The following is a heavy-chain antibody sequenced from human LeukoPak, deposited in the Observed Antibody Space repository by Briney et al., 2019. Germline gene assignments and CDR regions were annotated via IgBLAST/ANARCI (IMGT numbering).Heavy chain of an antibody. J-gene: IGHJ4*02. V-gene: IGHV4-39*01. D-gene: IGHD3/OR15-3a*01. CDR1: GGSISSSSYY. CDR2: VYYSGIT. CDR3: ARRFLDPYYFDY. Sequence: PSETLSLTCTVSGGSISSSSYYWGWIRQPPGKGLEWIGSVYYSGITYYNPSLKSRVTISVDTSKNQFPLRQSSVTAADTAVYYCARRFLDPYYFDYWGQGTLVTVSS.